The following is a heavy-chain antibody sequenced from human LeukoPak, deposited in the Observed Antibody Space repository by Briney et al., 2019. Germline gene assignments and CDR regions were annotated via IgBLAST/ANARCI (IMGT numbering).Heavy chain of an antibody. CDR3: ARRSAAKDAFDI. J-gene: IGHJ3*02. V-gene: IGHV3-48*03. CDR1: GFTFSSYE. D-gene: IGHD6-25*01. Sequence: GGSLRLSCAASGFTFSSYEMNWVRQAPGRGLEWVSYISSSGGTMYNADSVKGRFTISRDNTKNSLYLQMNSLRAEDTAVYYCARRSAAKDAFDIWGQGTKVTVSS. CDR2: ISSSGGTM.